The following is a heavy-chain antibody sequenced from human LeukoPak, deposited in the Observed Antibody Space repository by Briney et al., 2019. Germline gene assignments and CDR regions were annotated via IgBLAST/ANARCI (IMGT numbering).Heavy chain of an antibody. CDR2: ISGSGGST. Sequence: QPGGSLRLSCAASGFTFSSYAMSWVRQAPGKGLEWVSAISGSGGSTYYADSVKGRFTISRDNAKNSVCLQMNSLRAEDTALYYCARDGGTYYHFWSGYRPWGQGTMVTVSS. V-gene: IGHV3-23*01. CDR1: GFTFSSYA. J-gene: IGHJ3*01. CDR3: ARDGGTYYHFWSGYRP. D-gene: IGHD3-3*01.